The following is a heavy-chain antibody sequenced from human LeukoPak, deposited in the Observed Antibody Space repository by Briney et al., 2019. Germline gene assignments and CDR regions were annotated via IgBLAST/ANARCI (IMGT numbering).Heavy chain of an antibody. D-gene: IGHD2-8*02. J-gene: IGHJ4*02. CDR2: IKPDGGEK. V-gene: IGHV3-7*01. CDR3: ARVFNLVGFDY. Sequence: QSGGSLRLSCAASGFIFSSYWMTWVRQAPGKGLEWVASIKPDGGEKFYVDSVKGRFTIFRDNARDSLDLQMNSLRAEDTAVYYCARVFNLVGFDYWGQGTLVTVSS. CDR1: GFIFSSYW.